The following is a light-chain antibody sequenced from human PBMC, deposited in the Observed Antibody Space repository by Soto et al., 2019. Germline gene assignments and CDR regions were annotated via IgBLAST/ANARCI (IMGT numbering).Light chain of an antibody. CDR1: QSISSW. CDR3: QQANTFPVT. J-gene: IGKJ5*01. V-gene: IGKV1-5*01. CDR2: DAS. Sequence: DIQMTQSPSTLPASVGDRVTITCRASQSISSWLAWYQQKPGKAPKLLIYDASTLQSGVPSRFSGTGSGTEFTLTISNLQPEDFATYYCQQANTFPVTFGQGTRLEIK.